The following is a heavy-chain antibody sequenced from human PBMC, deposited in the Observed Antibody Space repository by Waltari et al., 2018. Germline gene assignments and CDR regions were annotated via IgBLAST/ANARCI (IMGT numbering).Heavy chain of an antibody. CDR3: AREYYTHFDY. Sequence: EVHLVQSGGGLVQPGGSLRLSCAASGFNFSSYSMDWFRQAPGKGLGWVSYMSSSSSTLYYADSVKGRFTISRDNAKNSLYLQMNSLRAEDTAVYYCAREYYTHFDYWGQGTLVTVSS. CDR1: GFNFSSYS. V-gene: IGHV3-48*01. CDR2: MSSSSSTL. D-gene: IGHD3-10*01. J-gene: IGHJ4*02.